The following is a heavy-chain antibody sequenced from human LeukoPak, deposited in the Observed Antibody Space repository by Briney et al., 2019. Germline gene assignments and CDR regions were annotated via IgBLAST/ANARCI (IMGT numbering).Heavy chain of an antibody. CDR1: GGTFSSYA. CDR2: IIPIFGTA. Sequence: ASVKVSCKASGGTFSSYAISWVRQAPGQGLEWMGGIIPIFGTANYAQKFQGRVTITADKSTSTAYMELSSLRSEDTAVYYCARGPYYYDSSGYQPFDYWGQGTLVTVSS. V-gene: IGHV1-69*06. D-gene: IGHD3-22*01. CDR3: ARGPYYYDSSGYQPFDY. J-gene: IGHJ4*02.